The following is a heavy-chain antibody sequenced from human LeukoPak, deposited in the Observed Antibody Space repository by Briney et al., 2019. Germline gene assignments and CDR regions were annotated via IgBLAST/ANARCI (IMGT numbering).Heavy chain of an antibody. Sequence: GGSLRLSCAASGFTVSSNYMSWVRQAPGKGLEWVSSSGQGVIYYADSVKGRFKISRDNAKNSLFLQMNNLRAEDTAIYYCARDFTSQNFFDQWGQGTLVTGSS. V-gene: IGHV3-53*01. CDR3: ARDFTSQNFFDQ. J-gene: IGHJ4*01. D-gene: IGHD2/OR15-2a*01. CDR2: SGQGVI. CDR1: GFTVSSNY.